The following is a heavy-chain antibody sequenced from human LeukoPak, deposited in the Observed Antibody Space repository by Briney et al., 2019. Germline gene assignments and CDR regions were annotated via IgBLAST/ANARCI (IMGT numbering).Heavy chain of an antibody. D-gene: IGHD2-2*01. CDR1: GGSISSYY. Sequence: SETLSLTCTVSGGSISSYYWSWIRQPAGKGLEWIGRIYTSGSTNYNPSLKSRVTVSVDTSKNQFSLKLSSVTAADTAVYYCARQQTEHEWRLVPAAIESAFDIWGQGTMVTVSS. V-gene: IGHV4-4*07. J-gene: IGHJ3*02. CDR3: ARQQTEHEWRLVPAAIESAFDI. CDR2: IYTSGST.